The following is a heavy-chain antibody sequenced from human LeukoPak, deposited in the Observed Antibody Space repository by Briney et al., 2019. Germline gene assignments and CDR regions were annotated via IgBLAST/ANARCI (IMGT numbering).Heavy chain of an antibody. CDR2: FYHSGST. CDR3: ARDPYDSSSYYYSYFDY. D-gene: IGHD3-22*01. CDR1: GFTFCCYS. V-gene: IGHV4-34*01. Sequence: LRLSCVASGFTFCCYSINWVLQAPGKGLGWIGEFYHSGSTNYNPSLKSRVTISVDTSKNQFSLKLSSVTAADTAVYYCARDPYDSSSYYYSYFDYWGQGTLVTVSS. J-gene: IGHJ4*02.